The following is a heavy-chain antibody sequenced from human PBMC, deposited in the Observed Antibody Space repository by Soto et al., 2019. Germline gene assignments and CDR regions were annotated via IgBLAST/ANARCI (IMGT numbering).Heavy chain of an antibody. CDR1: GYTFTYYA. CDR2: ISAYNGHT. CDR3: ARGALDFDY. D-gene: IGHD3-16*01. V-gene: IGHV1-18*01. J-gene: IGHJ4*02. Sequence: QVQLVQSGGEVKKPGASVTVSCKASGYTFTYYAVTWVRQAPGQGLEWMGWISAYNGHTKYAQNLQGRLTLTTDTSTNPAYMELRSLRSDDTAVYYCARGALDFDYWGQGTLVTVSS.